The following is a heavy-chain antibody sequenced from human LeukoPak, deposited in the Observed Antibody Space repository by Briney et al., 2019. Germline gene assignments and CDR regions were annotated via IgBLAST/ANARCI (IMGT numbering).Heavy chain of an antibody. J-gene: IGHJ4*02. Sequence: TSETLSLTCAVYGGSFSGYYWSWIRQPPGKGLEWIGEINHSGSTNYNPSLKSRVTISVDTSKNQFSLRLSSVTAADTAVYYCARYSHYGDYYFGYWGQGTLVTVSS. CDR3: ARYSHYGDYYFGY. CDR2: INHSGST. D-gene: IGHD4-17*01. CDR1: GGSFSGYY. V-gene: IGHV4-34*01.